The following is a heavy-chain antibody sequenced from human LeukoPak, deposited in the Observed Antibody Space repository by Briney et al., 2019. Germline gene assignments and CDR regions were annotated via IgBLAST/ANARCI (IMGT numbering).Heavy chain of an antibody. D-gene: IGHD2-2*02. CDR2: ISSSSSYI. CDR3: ARGAERYCSSTSCYTDY. V-gene: IGHV3-21*01. J-gene: IGHJ4*02. Sequence: PGGSLRLPCAASGFTFSSYSMNWVRQAPGKGLEWVSSISSSSSYIYYADSVKGRFTISRDNAKNSLYLQMNSLRAEDTAVYYCARGAERYCSSTSCYTDYWGQGTLVTVSS. CDR1: GFTFSSYS.